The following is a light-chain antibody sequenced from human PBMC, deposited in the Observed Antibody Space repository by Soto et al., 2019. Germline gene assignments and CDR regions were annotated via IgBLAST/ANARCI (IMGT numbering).Light chain of an antibody. CDR1: IANIATNY. CDR3: EAWDEIGRSYV. CDR2: RDN. V-gene: IGLV1-47*01. J-gene: IGLJ1*01. Sequence: QSVLTHPPSVSGTPGQRVTISCSGGIANIATNYVHWFQQLPGTAPKVLSIRDNQRPSGVPDRFSGSKSGTSASLAISGLRSEDDAEYYCEAWDEIGRSYVFGTGTKLTVL.